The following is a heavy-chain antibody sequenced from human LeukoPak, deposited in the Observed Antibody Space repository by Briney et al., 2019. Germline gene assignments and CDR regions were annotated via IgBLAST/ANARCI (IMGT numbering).Heavy chain of an antibody. Sequence: GASAKVSCKASGYTFTSYDINWVRQAPGQGLEWMGWMNPNSGNTGYAQKFQDRVTITRNTSISTAYMELSSLRSEDTAVYYCARAYSSGWVYYYYMDVWGKGTTVTVSS. V-gene: IGHV1-8*03. CDR2: MNPNSGNT. CDR1: GYTFTSYD. CDR3: ARAYSSGWVYYYYMDV. D-gene: IGHD6-25*01. J-gene: IGHJ6*03.